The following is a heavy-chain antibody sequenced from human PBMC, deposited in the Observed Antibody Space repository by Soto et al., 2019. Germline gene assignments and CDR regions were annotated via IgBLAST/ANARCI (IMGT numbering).Heavy chain of an antibody. CDR3: XRATSGYDHYFDT. CDR1: GFNFGDDG. D-gene: IGHD5-12*01. Sequence: EVQLMESGGGVVRPGGSLRLSCTASGFNFGDDGMTWVRQAPGKGLEWVSGINWNSGSRGYADSVKGRFTISRDNLQXXXXXXXXXXXXXXXXXXXXXRATSGYDHYFDTWGQGTLVTVSS. J-gene: IGHJ4*02. V-gene: IGHV3-20*01. CDR2: INWNSGSR.